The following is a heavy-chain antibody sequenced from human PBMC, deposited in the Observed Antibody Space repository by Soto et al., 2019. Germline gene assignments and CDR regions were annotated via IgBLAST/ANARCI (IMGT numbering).Heavy chain of an antibody. CDR1: GYTFTSYA. J-gene: IGHJ5*02. Sequence: QVQLVQSGAEEKKPGASVKVSCKASGYTFTSYAMHWVRQAPGQRLEWMGWINAGNGNTKYSQKFQGRVTITRDTSVSRAHLELSGLRAEETSLYYCARGSGVAVTAWSQGTRVNVSS. CDR2: INAGNGNT. D-gene: IGHD6-19*01. V-gene: IGHV1-3*05. CDR3: ARGSGVAVTA.